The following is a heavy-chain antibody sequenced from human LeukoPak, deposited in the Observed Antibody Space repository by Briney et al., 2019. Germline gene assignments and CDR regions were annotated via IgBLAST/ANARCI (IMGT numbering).Heavy chain of an antibody. D-gene: IGHD3-16*01. V-gene: IGHV3-66*01. J-gene: IGHJ6*02. Sequence: PGGSLRLSCAASGFTVSSNYMSWVRQAPGKGLELVSVRYSGGSTYYADSVKGRCSISRDNAKNTLSIPMTRLSAADTPVYYCARDSGARGTPPYSYGIDVSSQPTTVTASS. CDR1: GFTVSSNY. CDR2: RYSGGST. CDR3: ARDSGARGTPPYSYGIDV.